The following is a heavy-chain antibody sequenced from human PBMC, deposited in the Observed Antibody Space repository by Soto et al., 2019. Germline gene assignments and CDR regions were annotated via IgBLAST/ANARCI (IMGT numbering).Heavy chain of an antibody. CDR1: GGFISSYY. J-gene: IGHJ6*02. D-gene: IGHD2-8*01. Sequence: SETLSLTCTVSGGFISSYYWSWIRQPPGKGLEWIGYIHDSGSTNYNPSLKRRVTISVDRSKNQVSLKLSSVTAADTAVYYCARAVGQPNGYYYYGMDVWGQGTTVTVSS. V-gene: IGHV4-59*01. CDR2: IHDSGST. CDR3: ARAVGQPNGYYYYGMDV.